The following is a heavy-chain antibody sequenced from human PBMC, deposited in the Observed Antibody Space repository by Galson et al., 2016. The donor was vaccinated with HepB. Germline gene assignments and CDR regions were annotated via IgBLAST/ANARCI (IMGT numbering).Heavy chain of an antibody. V-gene: IGHV3-20*04. CDR2: INWNGGST. Sequence: SLRLSCAASGFTFDDYGMSWVRQTPGKGLEWVSGINWNGGSTGYADSVKGRFTISRDNAKNSLYLQMNRLRAEDTALYYCARAPYLYLAAAAYYFDYWGQGTLVTVSS. J-gene: IGHJ4*02. CDR3: ARAPYLYLAAAAYYFDY. CDR1: GFTFDDYG. D-gene: IGHD6-13*01.